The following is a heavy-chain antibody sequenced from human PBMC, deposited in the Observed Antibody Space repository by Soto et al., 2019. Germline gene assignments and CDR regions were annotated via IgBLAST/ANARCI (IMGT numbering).Heavy chain of an antibody. CDR2: ISGSGGST. J-gene: IGHJ6*04. Sequence: GGSLRLSCAASGFTFSSYAMSWVRQAPGKGLEWVSAISGSGGSTYYADSVKGRFTISRDNSKNTLYLQMNSLRAEDTAVYYCEKVLGTDIPGYYYYGMDVWGNGPTGTVS. V-gene: IGHV3-23*01. CDR3: EKVLGTDIPGYYYYGMDV. CDR1: GFTFSSYA. D-gene: IGHD2-21*02.